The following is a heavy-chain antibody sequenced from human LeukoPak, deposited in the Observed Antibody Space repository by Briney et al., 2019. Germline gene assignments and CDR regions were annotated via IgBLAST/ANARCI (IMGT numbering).Heavy chain of an antibody. CDR1: GFTFSSYA. D-gene: IGHD3-10*01. Sequence: GSLRLSCAASGFTFSSYAMHWVRQAPGKGLEGVAVISYDGSNKYYADSVKGRFAISRDNSKNTLYLQMNGLRAEDTAVYYCAREVTMVRDYYYGMDVWGQGTTVTVSS. CDR3: AREVTMVRDYYYGMDV. J-gene: IGHJ6*02. V-gene: IGHV3-30*09. CDR2: ISYDGSNK.